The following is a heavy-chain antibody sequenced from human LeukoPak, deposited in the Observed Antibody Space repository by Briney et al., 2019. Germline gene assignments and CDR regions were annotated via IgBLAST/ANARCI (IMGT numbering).Heavy chain of an antibody. Sequence: GGSLRLSCEGSGFIFSSYAMTWVRQAPGKGLQWVSSISGSGESTYYADSMKGRFTISRDNSKNTLSLQMNSLRAEDTAVYFCAKGLEFRVVIPAAVSWGQGTLVTVSS. V-gene: IGHV3-23*01. CDR2: ISGSGEST. J-gene: IGHJ5*02. CDR1: GFIFSSYA. CDR3: AKGLEFRVVIPAAVS. D-gene: IGHD3-3*01.